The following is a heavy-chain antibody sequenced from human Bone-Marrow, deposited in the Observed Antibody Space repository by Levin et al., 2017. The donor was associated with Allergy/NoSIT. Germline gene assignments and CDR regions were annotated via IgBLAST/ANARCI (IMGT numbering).Heavy chain of an antibody. CDR2: INPNSGGT. V-gene: IGHV1-2*02. J-gene: IGHJ4*02. CDR3: ARGVVVPAATGTYFDY. CDR1: GYTFTGYY. Sequence: ASVKVSCKASGYTFTGYYIHWVRQAPGQGLEWMGWINPNSGGTNYTQKFQGRVTMTRDTSVSTAYMELYRLRSDDTALYYCARGVVVPAATGTYFDYWGQGTLVTVSS. D-gene: IGHD2-2*01.